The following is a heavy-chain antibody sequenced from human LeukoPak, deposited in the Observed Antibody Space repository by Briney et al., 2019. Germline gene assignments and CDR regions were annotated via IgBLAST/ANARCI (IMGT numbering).Heavy chain of an antibody. Sequence: GGSLRLSCAASGFTFDDYGMSWVRQAPGKGLEWVSGINWNGGSTGYADSVKGRFTISRDNAKNSLYLQMNSLRAEDTAVYYCSRGTYPYSSDNWGQGALVTVSS. J-gene: IGHJ4*02. D-gene: IGHD3-10*01. V-gene: IGHV3-20*04. CDR1: GFTFDDYG. CDR2: INWNGGST. CDR3: SRGTYPYSSDN.